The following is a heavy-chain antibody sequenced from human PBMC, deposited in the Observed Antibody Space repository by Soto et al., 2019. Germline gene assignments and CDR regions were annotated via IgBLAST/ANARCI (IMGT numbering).Heavy chain of an antibody. CDR2: ISSSSSVI. D-gene: IGHD7-27*01. CDR3: ARDLSWASNWYYYMDV. V-gene: IGHV3-48*04. J-gene: IGHJ6*03. Sequence: EVQLVESGGGLVQPGGSLRLSCATSGFTLSDCAMNWVRQAPGKGLEWVSYISSSSSVIYYADSVKGRFTVSRDNAGNSMYLQINSLNAENTAVYYWARDLSWASNWYYYMDVWGKGTTVTVSS. CDR1: GFTLSDCA.